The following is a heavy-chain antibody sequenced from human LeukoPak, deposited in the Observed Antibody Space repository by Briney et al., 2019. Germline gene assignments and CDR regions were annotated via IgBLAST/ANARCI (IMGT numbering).Heavy chain of an antibody. D-gene: IGHD3-22*01. CDR3: ARAAPSYDSSGYFIYANFDY. J-gene: IGHJ4*02. CDR2: IYHSGST. Sequence: PSETLSLTCTVSGYSISSGYYWGWIRQPPGKGLEWIGSIYHSGSTYYNPSLKSRVTISVDTSKNQFSLKLSSVTAADTAVYYCARAAPSYDSSGYFIYANFDYWGQGALVTVSS. V-gene: IGHV4-38-2*02. CDR1: GYSISSGYY.